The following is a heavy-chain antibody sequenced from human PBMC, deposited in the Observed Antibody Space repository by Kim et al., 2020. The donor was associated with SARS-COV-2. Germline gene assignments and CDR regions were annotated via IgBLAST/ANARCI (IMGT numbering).Heavy chain of an antibody. CDR1: GFTFKNAW. CDR3: SSRNFYC. Sequence: GGSLRLSCAASGFTFKNAWMNWVRQAPGKGPEWIGRIKSKNDGATIVYAAPVKGRFSISRDDSRRRLYWQRNRRKTEDTGFYDWSSRNFYCWGQGTLV. V-gene: IGHV3-15*01. D-gene: IGHD2-21*02. J-gene: IGHJ4*02. CDR2: IKSKNDGATI.